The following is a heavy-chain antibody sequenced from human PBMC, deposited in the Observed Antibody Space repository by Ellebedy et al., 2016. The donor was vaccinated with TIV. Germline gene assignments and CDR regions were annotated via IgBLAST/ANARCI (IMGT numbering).Heavy chain of an antibody. CDR3: ARTGNCSNGVFPIIGAFDI. V-gene: IGHV3-7*03. Sequence: PGGSLRLSCAASGFTLSTYWMSWVRQAPGKGLEWVASMKQDGSAKFYVKSVEGRFTTSRDNAENSLYLQMNSLGAEDTAVYYCARTGNCSNGVFPIIGAFDIWGQGTMVTVSS. CDR2: MKQDGSAK. D-gene: IGHD2-8*01. CDR1: GFTLSTYW. J-gene: IGHJ3*02.